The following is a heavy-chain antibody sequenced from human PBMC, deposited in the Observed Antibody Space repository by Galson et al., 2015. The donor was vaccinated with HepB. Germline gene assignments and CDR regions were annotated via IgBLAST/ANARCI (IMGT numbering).Heavy chain of an antibody. CDR2: ISYDGNNK. CDR1: GFTFSRCA. CDR3: ARELITILAGGGMDD. J-gene: IGHJ6*02. D-gene: IGHD3-3*01. Sequence: SLRLSCAASGFTFSRCAMHWVRQAPGKGLEWLAVISYDGNNKYYADSVKGRFTISRDTSRNTLYLQMNSLRTEDTAVYYCARELITILAGGGMDDWGQGTTVTVSS. V-gene: IGHV3-30*04.